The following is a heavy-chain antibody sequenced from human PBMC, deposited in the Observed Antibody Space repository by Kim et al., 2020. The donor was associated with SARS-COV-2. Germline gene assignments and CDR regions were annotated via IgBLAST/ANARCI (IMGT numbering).Heavy chain of an antibody. V-gene: IGHV3-30*03. CDR3: AREGQGSGWSGFDY. J-gene: IGHJ4*02. D-gene: IGHD6-19*01. Sequence: ADSVKGQFTISRDNSRNTLYLQMNNLRTEDTAVYSCAREGQGSGWSGFDYWGQGTLVTVSS.